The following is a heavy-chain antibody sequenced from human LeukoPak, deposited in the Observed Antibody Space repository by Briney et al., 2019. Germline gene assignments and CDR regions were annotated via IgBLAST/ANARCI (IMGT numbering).Heavy chain of an antibody. CDR2: IYPGDSDT. J-gene: IGHJ4*02. CDR3: ARRPNSDY. Sequence: GESLKISSRASGYTFTSDWIAWVRQMPGKGLEWMGIIYPGDSDTRYSPSFQGQVTISADKSISTAYLQWSSLRASDTAMYYCARRPNSDYWGQGTLVTVSS. CDR1: GYTFTSDW. V-gene: IGHV5-51*01. D-gene: IGHD2-8*01.